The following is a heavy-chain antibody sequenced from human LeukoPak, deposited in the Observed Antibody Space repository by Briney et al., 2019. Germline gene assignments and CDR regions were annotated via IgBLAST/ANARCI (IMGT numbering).Heavy chain of an antibody. CDR3: TRGSGTSWFDY. CDR2: MNPENGGA. CDR1: GYTFIDNY. D-gene: IGHD2-2*01. J-gene: IGHJ4*02. V-gene: IGHV1-2*02. Sequence: ASVKVSCKASGYTFIDNYLHWVRQAPGQGLERVGWMNPENGGAGFAWKFQGRVIMTRDLSIGTAYMELTSLTPDDAAVYYCTRGSGTSWFDYWGQGSLVTVSS.